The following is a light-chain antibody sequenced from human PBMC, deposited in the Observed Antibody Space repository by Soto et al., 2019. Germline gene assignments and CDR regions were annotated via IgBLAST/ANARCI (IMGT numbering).Light chain of an antibody. J-gene: IGKJ5*01. CDR3: QQYSSYPMT. CDR2: AAS. Sequence: EIHMTQSPSSLSASVGDRVTITCRASQDISNHLAWFQQRPGQAPKSLIYAASSLQSGVPSKFSGSGFGTDFTLTISSLQPEDFATYYCQQYSSYPMTFGQGTRLEIK. V-gene: IGKV1-16*02. CDR1: QDISNH.